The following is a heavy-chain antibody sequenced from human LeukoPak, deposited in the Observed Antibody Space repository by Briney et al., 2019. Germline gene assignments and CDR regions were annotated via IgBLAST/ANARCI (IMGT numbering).Heavy chain of an antibody. Sequence: SETLSLTCAVYGESSFSSYYWSWIRQTPGGALEWIGEINHSGYTNYNPSLKSRVTLSIDTSKNQFSLRVTSVTAADTAVYYCSRQVIGNDYWGQGTLVTVSS. CDR3: SRQVIGNDY. J-gene: IGHJ4*02. CDR1: GESSFSSYY. V-gene: IGHV4-34*01. CDR2: INHSGYT. D-gene: IGHD2-21*01.